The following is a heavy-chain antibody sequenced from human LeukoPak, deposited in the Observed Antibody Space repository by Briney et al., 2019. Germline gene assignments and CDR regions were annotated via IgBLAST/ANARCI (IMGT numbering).Heavy chain of an antibody. J-gene: IGHJ4*02. CDR1: GFTFNNYA. D-gene: IGHD6-19*01. Sequence: GGSLRLSCAASGFTFNNYAMSWVRQAPGKGLEWVSVITLSGGSTYYADSVKGRFTISRDNSKSTLYLQMSSLRAEDTAVYRCAKAVVGGTAPDYWGQGTLVTVSS. V-gene: IGHV3-23*01. CDR2: ITLSGGST. CDR3: AKAVVGGTAPDY.